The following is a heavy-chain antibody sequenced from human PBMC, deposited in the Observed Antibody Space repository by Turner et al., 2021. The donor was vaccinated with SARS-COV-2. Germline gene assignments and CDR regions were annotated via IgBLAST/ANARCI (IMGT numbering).Heavy chain of an antibody. J-gene: IGHJ6*02. V-gene: IGHV1-24*01. CDR2: FDPEDGET. Sequence: QVQLVQSGAEVKKPEASVKVSCKVSGYTLTELSMHWVRQAPGKGLEWMGGFDPEDGETIYAQKFQGRVTMTEDTSTDTAYMELSSLRSEDTAVYYCATGVAVAGTPSDYYYYYGMDVWGQGTTVTVSS. CDR1: GYTLTELS. CDR3: ATGVAVAGTPSDYYYYYGMDV. D-gene: IGHD6-19*01.